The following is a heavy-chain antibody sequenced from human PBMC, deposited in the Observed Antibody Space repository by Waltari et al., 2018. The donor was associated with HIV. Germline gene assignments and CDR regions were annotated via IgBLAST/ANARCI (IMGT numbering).Heavy chain of an antibody. J-gene: IGHJ3*02. D-gene: IGHD5-18*01. V-gene: IGHV5-51*03. CDR3: ARRNGYSYANDAFDI. CDR2: IRPGYSDT. Sequence: EVQLVQSGAEVKKPGESLKISCKGSGYSFTSYWIGWVRQMPGKCLEWMGIIRPGYSDTRYSPSFQGQFTISADKSISTAYRQWSSLKASDTAMYYCARRNGYSYANDAFDIWGQGTMVTVSS. CDR1: GYSFTSYW.